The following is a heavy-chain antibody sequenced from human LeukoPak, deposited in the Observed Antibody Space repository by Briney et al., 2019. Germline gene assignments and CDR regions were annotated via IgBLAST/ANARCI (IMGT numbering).Heavy chain of an antibody. V-gene: IGHV4-61*01. J-gene: IGHJ4*02. CDR3: VRSDDFWSGYYGY. Sequence: SETLSLTCTVFGGSISSGSYYWSWIRQPPGKGLEWIGYIYYSGSTNYNPSLKSRVTISVDTSKNQFSLKLSSVTAADTAVYYCVRSDDFWSGYYGYWGQGTLVTVSS. D-gene: IGHD3-3*01. CDR1: GGSISSGSYY. CDR2: IYYSGST.